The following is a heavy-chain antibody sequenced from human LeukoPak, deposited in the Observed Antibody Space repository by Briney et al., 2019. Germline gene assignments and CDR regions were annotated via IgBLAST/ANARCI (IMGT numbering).Heavy chain of an antibody. Sequence: GRSLRLSCAASGFTFDDYVMHWVRQAPGKGLEWVSGISWNSGSIGYADSVKGRFTISRDNAKNSLYLQMNSLRAEDTALYYCAKGNGYWGQGTLVTVSS. J-gene: IGHJ4*02. CDR2: ISWNSGSI. D-gene: IGHD2-8*01. V-gene: IGHV3-9*01. CDR1: GFTFDDYV. CDR3: AKGNGY.